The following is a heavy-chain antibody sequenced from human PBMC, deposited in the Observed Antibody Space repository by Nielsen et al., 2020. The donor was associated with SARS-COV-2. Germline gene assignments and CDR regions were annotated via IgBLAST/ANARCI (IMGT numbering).Heavy chain of an antibody. CDR1: GYSFTSYW. J-gene: IGHJ5*02. D-gene: IGHD3-3*01. CDR3: ARTSNYDFWSGYYTGWFDP. V-gene: IGHV5-51*01. CDR2: IYPGDSDT. Sequence: GESLKISCKGSGYSFTSYWIGWVRQMPGKGLEWMGIIYPGDSDTRYSPSFQGQVTISADKSISTAYLQWSSLKASDTAMYYCARTSNYDFWSGYYTGWFDPWGQGTLVTVSS.